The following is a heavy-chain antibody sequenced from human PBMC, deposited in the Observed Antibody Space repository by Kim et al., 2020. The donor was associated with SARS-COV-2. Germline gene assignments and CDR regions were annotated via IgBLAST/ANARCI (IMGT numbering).Heavy chain of an antibody. D-gene: IGHD6-13*01. CDR2: ISYDGSNK. Sequence: GGSLRLSCAASGFTFSSYGMHWVRQAPGKGLEWVAVISYDGSNKYYADSVKGRFTISRDNSKNTLYLQMNSLRAEDTAVYYCAKDPGSSWPFAYWGQGT. V-gene: IGHV3-30*18. CDR3: AKDPGSSWPFAY. CDR1: GFTFSSYG. J-gene: IGHJ4*02.